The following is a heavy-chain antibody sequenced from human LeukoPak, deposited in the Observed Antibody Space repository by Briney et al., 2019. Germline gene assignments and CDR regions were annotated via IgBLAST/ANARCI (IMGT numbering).Heavy chain of an antibody. V-gene: IGHV4-59*08. D-gene: IGHD5-24*01. J-gene: IGHJ3*02. CDR2: IYYSGST. CDR1: GGSISSYY. CDR3: ARHCDGYNCFDI. Sequence: SETLSLTCTVSGGSISSYYWSWIRQPPGKGLEWIGYIYYSGSTNYNPSLKSRVTISVDTSKNQFSLKLSSATAADTAVYYCARHCDGYNCFDIWGQGTMVTVSS.